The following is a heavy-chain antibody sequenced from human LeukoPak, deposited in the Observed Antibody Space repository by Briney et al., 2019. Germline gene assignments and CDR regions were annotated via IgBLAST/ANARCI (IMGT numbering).Heavy chain of an antibody. CDR1: GFTFSSYS. J-gene: IGHJ4*02. D-gene: IGHD4-11*01. CDR2: ISNSSSYI. CDR3: AKGPPYSKPVPDY. V-gene: IGHV3-21*01. Sequence: GGSLRLSCAASGFTFSSYSMNWVRQAPGKGLEWVSSISNSSSYIYYADSVKGPFTISRNNAKNSLYLQMNSLRAEDTAVYYCAKGPPYSKPVPDYWGQGTLVTVSS.